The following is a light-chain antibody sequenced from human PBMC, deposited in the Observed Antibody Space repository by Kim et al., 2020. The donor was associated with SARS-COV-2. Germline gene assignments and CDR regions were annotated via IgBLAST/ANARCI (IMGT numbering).Light chain of an antibody. CDR3: QQYTTSPIT. CDR1: ETIDNNY. CDR2: HAS. J-gene: IGKJ5*01. Sequence: EILLTQSPGTLSLSQGESATVSCRATETIDNNYLAWYQQKPGQAPRLIIYHASTRATGIPDRFRGSGSGTDFTLTISGLEPEDFAVFYCQQYTTSPITFGQGTRLEIK. V-gene: IGKV3-20*01.